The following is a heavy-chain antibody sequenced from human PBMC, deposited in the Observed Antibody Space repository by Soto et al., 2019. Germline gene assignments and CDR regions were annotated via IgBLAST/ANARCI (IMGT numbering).Heavy chain of an antibody. Sequence: QGQLVESGGGVVQPGRSLRLSCEASGFTFSKYGMQWVRQAPGKGLEWVAVISYDGYLKYYVDSVKGRFTVARDNSKNTLFLEMNSLRVEYTAVYFCAKDFKVSGSHYGTLNYYYGMDVWGQGTTVTVSS. CDR1: GFTFSKYG. V-gene: IGHV3-30*18. CDR3: AKDFKVSGSHYGTLNYYYGMDV. D-gene: IGHD3-10*01. CDR2: ISYDGYLK. J-gene: IGHJ6*02.